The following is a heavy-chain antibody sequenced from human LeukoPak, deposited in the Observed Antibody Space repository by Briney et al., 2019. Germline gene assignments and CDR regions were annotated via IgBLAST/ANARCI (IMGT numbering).Heavy chain of an antibody. J-gene: IGHJ6*02. Sequence: ASVKVSCKASGYTFTSYGISWVRQAPGQGLEWMGWISAYNGNTNHAQKLQGRVTMTTDTSTSTAYMELRSLRSDDTAVYYCAREGLAVAEVSDYYYYGMDVWGQGTTVTVSS. D-gene: IGHD6-19*01. CDR3: AREGLAVAEVSDYYYYGMDV. CDR1: GYTFTSYG. CDR2: ISAYNGNT. V-gene: IGHV1-18*01.